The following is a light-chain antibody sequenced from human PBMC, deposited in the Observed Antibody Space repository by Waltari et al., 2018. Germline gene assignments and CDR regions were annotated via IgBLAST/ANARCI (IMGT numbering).Light chain of an antibody. Sequence: EIVLTQSPGTLSLSPGARATLSCRASRSVSNNYLAWYQQKSGQAPRLLIYLASTRATGIPDRFSGSGSGTDFTLTISRLEPEDFAVYYCQQYGTSPPGTFGQGTKVEIK. CDR1: RSVSNNY. V-gene: IGKV3-20*01. CDR2: LAS. J-gene: IGKJ1*01. CDR3: QQYGTSPPGT.